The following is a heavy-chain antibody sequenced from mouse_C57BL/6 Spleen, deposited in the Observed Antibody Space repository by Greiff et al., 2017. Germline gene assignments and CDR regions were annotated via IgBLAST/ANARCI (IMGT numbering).Heavy chain of an antibody. CDR3: ARDHGYFDY. D-gene: IGHD1-1*02. CDR1: GFTFSDYY. Sequence: EVMLVESEGGLVQPGSSMKLSCTASGFTFSDYYMAWVRQVPEKGLEWVANINYDGSSTYYLDSLKSRFIISRDNAKNILYLQMSSLKSEDTATYYCARDHGYFDYWGQGTTLTVSS. V-gene: IGHV5-16*01. J-gene: IGHJ2*01. CDR2: INYDGSST.